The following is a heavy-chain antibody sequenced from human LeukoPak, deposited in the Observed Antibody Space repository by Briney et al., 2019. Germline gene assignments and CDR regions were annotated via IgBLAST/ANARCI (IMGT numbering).Heavy chain of an antibody. D-gene: IGHD1-20*01. CDR3: ARDEGITGTALNY. CDR1: GFSFSTYT. V-gene: IGHV3-21*01. CDR2: ISSSSSFI. J-gene: IGHJ4*02. Sequence: PGGSLRLSCAASGFSFSTYTMNWVRQAPGKGLEWVSSISSSSSFIYYADSVKGRLTISRDNAKNSLYVQMNSLRAEDTAVYYCARDEGITGTALNYWGQGTLVTVSS.